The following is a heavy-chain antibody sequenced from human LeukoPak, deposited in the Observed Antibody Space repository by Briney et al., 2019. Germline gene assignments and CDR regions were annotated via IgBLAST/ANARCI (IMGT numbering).Heavy chain of an antibody. CDR3: ARDTLDYGGNPGAFDI. CDR1: GGSISSYY. V-gene: IGHV4-59*01. Sequence: SETLSLTCTVSGGSISSYYWSWIRQPPGKGLEWIGYIYYSGSTNYNPSLKSRVTISVDTSKNQFSLKLSSVTAADTAVYYCARDTLDYGGNPGAFDIWGQGTMVTVSS. D-gene: IGHD4-23*01. J-gene: IGHJ3*02. CDR2: IYYSGST.